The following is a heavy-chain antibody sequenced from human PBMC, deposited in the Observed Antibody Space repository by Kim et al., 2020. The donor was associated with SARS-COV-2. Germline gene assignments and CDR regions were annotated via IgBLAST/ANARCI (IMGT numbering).Heavy chain of an antibody. V-gene: IGHV3-21*01. CDR3: ARDLVAGTYYFDS. Sequence: GGSLRLSCEASGFTFSSYNMNWVRQAPGKGLEWVSSISYSSANIFYADSVKGLFTISRDNSTSSMSLQMNSLRADDTAVYYFARDLVAGTYYFDSWCQG. D-gene: IGHD6-19*01. CDR1: GFTFSSYN. J-gene: IGHJ4*02. CDR2: ISYSSANI.